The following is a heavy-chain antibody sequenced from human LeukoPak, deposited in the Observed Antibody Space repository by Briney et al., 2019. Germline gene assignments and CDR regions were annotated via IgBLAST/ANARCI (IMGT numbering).Heavy chain of an antibody. Sequence: GGSLRLSCAASGFTFSNYGMHWVRQAPGKGLEWVAVIWYDGSNKYYADSVKGRFTISRDNSKNTLYLQMNSLRAEDTAVYYCAKVGGSPFAWGQGTLVTVSS. CDR2: IWYDGSNK. V-gene: IGHV3-33*06. D-gene: IGHD6-13*01. J-gene: IGHJ5*02. CDR1: GFTFSNYG. CDR3: AKVGGSPFA.